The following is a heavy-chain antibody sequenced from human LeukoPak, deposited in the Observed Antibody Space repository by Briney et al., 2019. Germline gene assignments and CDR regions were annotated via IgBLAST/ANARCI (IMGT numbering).Heavy chain of an antibody. V-gene: IGHV3-30*02. Sequence: GGSLRLSCAASGFTFSSYGMHWVRQAPGKGLEWVAFIRYDGSNKYYADSVKGRFTISRDKSKNTLYLQMKSLRPEDTALYYCATGFTWSLESWGQGTMVAVSS. J-gene: IGHJ4*02. CDR3: ATGFTWSLES. D-gene: IGHD2-8*02. CDR1: GFTFSSYG. CDR2: IRYDGSNK.